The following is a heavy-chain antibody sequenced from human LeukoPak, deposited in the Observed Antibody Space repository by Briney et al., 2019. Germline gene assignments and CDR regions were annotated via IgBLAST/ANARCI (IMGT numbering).Heavy chain of an antibody. V-gene: IGHV1-24*01. Sequence: ASVKVSCKVSGYTLTELSMHWVRQAPGKGLEWMGRFDPEDGETIYAQKFQGRVTMTEDTSTDTAYMELSSLRSEDTAVYYCATDLGYYDSSGYYYKWFDPWGQGTLVTVSS. CDR3: ATDLGYYDSSGYYYKWFDP. D-gene: IGHD3-22*01. CDR1: GYTLTELS. J-gene: IGHJ5*02. CDR2: FDPEDGET.